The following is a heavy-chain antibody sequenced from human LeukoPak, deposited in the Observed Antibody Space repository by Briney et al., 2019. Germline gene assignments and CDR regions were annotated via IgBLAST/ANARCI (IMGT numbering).Heavy chain of an antibody. D-gene: IGHD6-13*01. J-gene: IGHJ4*02. CDR3: ARGRYLTTGGGAAAGFLDY. V-gene: IGHV4-34*01. Sequence: SETLSLTCGVDGRSFSGYYWNWIRQPPGKGLEWIGEINHSGSTNYNPSLKRRVTISVDTSQNQFSVRLNSVTAADTAVYYCARGRYLTTGGGAAAGFLDYWGQGTLVTVSS. CDR2: INHSGST. CDR1: GRSFSGYY.